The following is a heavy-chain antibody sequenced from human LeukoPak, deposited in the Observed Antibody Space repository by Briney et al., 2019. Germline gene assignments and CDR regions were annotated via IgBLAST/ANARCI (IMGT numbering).Heavy chain of an antibody. Sequence: GGSLRLSCAASGFTFSSYSMNWVRQAPGKGLEWVSSISSSSSYIYYADSVKGRFTISRDNAKNSLYLQMNSLRAEDTAVYYCARDEGYDYVWGSYPFDYWGQGTLVTVSS. V-gene: IGHV3-21*01. CDR2: ISSSSSYI. CDR1: GFTFSSYS. D-gene: IGHD3-16*01. J-gene: IGHJ4*02. CDR3: ARDEGYDYVWGSYPFDY.